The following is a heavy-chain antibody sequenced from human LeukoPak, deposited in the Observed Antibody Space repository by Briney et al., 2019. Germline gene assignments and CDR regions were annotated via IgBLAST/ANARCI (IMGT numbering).Heavy chain of an antibody. D-gene: IGHD3-22*01. Sequence: GASVKVSCKASGYTFTGYYMHWVRQAPGQGLEWMGWINPNSGGTNYAQKFQGRVTMTRDTSISTAYMELSRLRSDDTAVYYCARDPRSYYYDSSGYPGPDNYFDYWGQGTLVTVSS. CDR1: GYTFTGYY. J-gene: IGHJ4*02. CDR3: ARDPRSYYYDSSGYPGPDNYFDY. CDR2: INPNSGGT. V-gene: IGHV1-2*02.